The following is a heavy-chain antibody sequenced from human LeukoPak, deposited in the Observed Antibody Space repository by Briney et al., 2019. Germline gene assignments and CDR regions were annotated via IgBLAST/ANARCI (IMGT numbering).Heavy chain of an antibody. CDR1: GGSVSSSSYY. Sequence: PSETLSLTCTVSGGSVSSSSYYWGWVRQPPGKGLEWIASIYYSGNTYHNPSLKSRVTISVDTSKNQFSLRLSSVTAADTAMYYCARGIYGVYYFDYWGQGALVTVSS. CDR2: IYYSGNT. D-gene: IGHD4-17*01. J-gene: IGHJ4*02. CDR3: ARGIYGVYYFDY. V-gene: IGHV4-39*01.